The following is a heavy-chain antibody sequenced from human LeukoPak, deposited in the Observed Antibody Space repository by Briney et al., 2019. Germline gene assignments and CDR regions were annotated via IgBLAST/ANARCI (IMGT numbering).Heavy chain of an antibody. CDR3: ARKRSPIFGVAIDY. J-gene: IGHJ4*02. Sequence: SETLSLTCTVSGGSISSSSYYWGWIRQPPGKGLEWLGSIYYSGSTYYNPSLKSRVTISVDTSKNQFSLKLSSVTAADTAVYYCARKRSPIFGVAIDYWGQGTLVTVSS. V-gene: IGHV4-39*07. CDR1: GGSISSSSYY. D-gene: IGHD3-3*01. CDR2: IYYSGST.